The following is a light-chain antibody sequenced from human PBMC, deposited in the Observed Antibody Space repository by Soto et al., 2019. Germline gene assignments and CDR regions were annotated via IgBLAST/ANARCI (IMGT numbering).Light chain of an antibody. J-gene: IGLJ2*01. CDR1: SSDVGGYDY. CDR2: DVT. V-gene: IGLV2-14*01. CDR3: SSYTSSNTVV. Sequence: QSALTQPASVSGSPGKSISISCTGTSSDVGGYDYVSWYQQYPGKAPNLIIYDVTNRPSGVSNRFSGSKSGNTASLTISGLQAEDEADFYCSSYTSSNTVVFGGGTQLTVL.